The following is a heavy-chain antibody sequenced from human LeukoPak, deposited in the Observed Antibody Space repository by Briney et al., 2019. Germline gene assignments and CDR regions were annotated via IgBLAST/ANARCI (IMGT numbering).Heavy chain of an antibody. Sequence: GGSLRLSCATSGFTFSTSWMHWVRQAPGKGLVWVSRISIDVSTTTYADSVKGRFTISRDNSKNTLYLQMNSLRVEDTAVYYCVRVRSSSWYDYWGQGALVTVSS. CDR1: GFTFSTSW. V-gene: IGHV3-74*01. D-gene: IGHD6-13*01. CDR2: ISIDVSTT. CDR3: VRVRSSSWYDY. J-gene: IGHJ4*02.